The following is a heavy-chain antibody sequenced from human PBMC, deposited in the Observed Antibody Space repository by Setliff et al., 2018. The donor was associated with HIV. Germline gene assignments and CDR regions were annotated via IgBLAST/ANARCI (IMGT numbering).Heavy chain of an antibody. D-gene: IGHD1-26*01. CDR2: ISKNGENR. Sequence: GGSLRLSCAASGFTFSDYNMRWVRQAPGKGLEWVSSISKNGENRDYADSVQGRFTISRDNSKNTLYLQMDSLRAEDTAIYYCTMDRGDYFALWGQGRLVTVSS. J-gene: IGHJ4*02. CDR3: TMDRGDYFAL. V-gene: IGHV3-23*01. CDR1: GFTFSDYN.